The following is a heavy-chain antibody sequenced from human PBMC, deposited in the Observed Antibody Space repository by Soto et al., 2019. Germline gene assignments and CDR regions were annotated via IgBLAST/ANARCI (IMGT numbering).Heavy chain of an antibody. CDR2: IWYDGSNK. CDR1: GFTFSSYG. Sequence: XGSLRLSCAASGFTFSSYGMHWVRQAPGKGLEWVAVIWYDGSNKYYADSVKGRFTISRDNSKNTLYLQMNSLRAEDTAVYYCARAPRYCTNGVCRVIDYWGQGTLVTVSS. D-gene: IGHD2-8*01. V-gene: IGHV3-33*01. CDR3: ARAPRYCTNGVCRVIDY. J-gene: IGHJ4*02.